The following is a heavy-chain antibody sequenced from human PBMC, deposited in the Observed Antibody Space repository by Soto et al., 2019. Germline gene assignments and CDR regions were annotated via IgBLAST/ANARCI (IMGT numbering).Heavy chain of an antibody. CDR2: INVYNGDR. V-gene: IGHV1-18*01. CDR3: ARLQFGVDRMLNWFDP. Sequence: QVKVVQSGHELKKPGASVKVSCKAQGYIFTKYGIGWVRQAPGHGLEWMGLINVYNGDRKVAQKFQDRVSMTTDTVTDTAYMEMKSLLSVDTAVYYCARLQFGVDRMLNWFDPWGEGTLFTVSS. D-gene: IGHD2-21*01. CDR1: GYIFTKYG. J-gene: IGHJ5*02.